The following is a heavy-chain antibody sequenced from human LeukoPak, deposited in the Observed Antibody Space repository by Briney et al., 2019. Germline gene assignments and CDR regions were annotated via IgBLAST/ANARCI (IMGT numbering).Heavy chain of an antibody. V-gene: IGHV1-46*01. CDR1: GYTFTSYY. CDR2: INPSGGST. D-gene: IGHD1-1*01. J-gene: IGHJ3*02. Sequence: ASVKVSCKASGYTFTSYYMHWVRQAPGQGLEWMGIINPSGGSTSYAQKFQGSVTMTRDTSTSTVYMELSSLRSEDTAVYYCARVELDPQGAFDIWGQGTMVTVSS. CDR3: ARVELDPQGAFDI.